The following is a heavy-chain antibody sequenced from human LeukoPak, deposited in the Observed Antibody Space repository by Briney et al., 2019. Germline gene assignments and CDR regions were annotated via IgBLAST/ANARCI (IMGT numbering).Heavy chain of an antibody. V-gene: IGHV4-61*02. CDR1: GGSISSGSYY. CDR2: IYTSGST. CDR3: AREDYGDYVVDY. J-gene: IGHJ4*02. Sequence: PSETLSLTCTVSGGSISSGSYYWSWIRQPVGKGLEWIGRIYTSGSTNYNPSLKSRVTISVDTSKNQFSLKLSSVTAADTAVYYCAREDYGDYVVDYWGQGTLVTVSS. D-gene: IGHD4-17*01.